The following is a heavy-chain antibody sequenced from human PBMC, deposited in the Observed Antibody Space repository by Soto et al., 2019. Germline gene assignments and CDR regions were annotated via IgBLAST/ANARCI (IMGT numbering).Heavy chain of an antibody. D-gene: IGHD5-12*01. V-gene: IGHV1-69*01. CDR1: GGTFSSYA. CDR2: IIPIFGTA. CDR3: AREPISSGYDLYNCFDP. Sequence: QVQLVQSVAEVKKPGSSVKVSCKASGGTFSSYASSCVRPAPGQGLEWMGGIIPIFGTANYAQKFQGRVTITADESTSTAYMELSSLRSEDTAVYYCAREPISSGYDLYNCFDPWGQVTLVTVYS. J-gene: IGHJ5*02.